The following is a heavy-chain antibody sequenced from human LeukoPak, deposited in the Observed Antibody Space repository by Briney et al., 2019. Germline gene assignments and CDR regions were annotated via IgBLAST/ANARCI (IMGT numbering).Heavy chain of an antibody. D-gene: IGHD5-12*01. J-gene: IGHJ4*02. CDR1: GFTFSSFW. V-gene: IGHV3-7*01. CDR2: IKQDGSEK. Sequence: RGSLRLSCAASGFTFSSFWMSWVRQAPGKGLEWVANIKQDGSEKYYVDSVKGRFTISRDNAKNSLYVQMNSLRAEDTAVYYCARMDTVATLALDYWGQGTLVTVSS. CDR3: ARMDTVATLALDY.